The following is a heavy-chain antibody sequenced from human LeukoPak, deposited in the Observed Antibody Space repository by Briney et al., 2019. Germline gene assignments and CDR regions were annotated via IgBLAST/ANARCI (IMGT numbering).Heavy chain of an antibody. Sequence: GGSLRLSCAASGFTVSSNYMSWVRQALGKGLEWVSVIYSGGSTYYADSVKGRFTISRDNSKNTLYLQMNSLRAEDTAVYYCARALTYYYYYMDVWGKGTTVTVSS. CDR3: ARALTYYYYYMDV. V-gene: IGHV3-53*01. J-gene: IGHJ6*03. CDR2: IYSGGST. D-gene: IGHD3-9*01. CDR1: GFTVSSNY.